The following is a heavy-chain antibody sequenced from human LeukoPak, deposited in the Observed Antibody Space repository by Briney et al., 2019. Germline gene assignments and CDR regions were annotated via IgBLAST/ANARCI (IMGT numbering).Heavy chain of an antibody. D-gene: IGHD3-10*01. Sequence: ASVKVSCKASGYTFTSYYMHWVRQAPGQGLEWMGIINPSDGSTSYAQKFQGRVTMTRDTSTSTVYMELSSLRSEDTAVYYCATQGPYYYGSGSYYDNWGQGTLVTVSS. CDR1: GYTFTSYY. CDR3: ATQGPYYYGSGSYYDN. V-gene: IGHV1-46*01. J-gene: IGHJ4*02. CDR2: INPSDGST.